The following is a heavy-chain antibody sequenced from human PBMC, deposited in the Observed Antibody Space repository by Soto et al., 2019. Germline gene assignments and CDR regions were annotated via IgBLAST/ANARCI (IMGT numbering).Heavy chain of an antibody. CDR1: GFTFSDYA. Sequence: VQLVESGGGVVQPGRSLRLSCAASGFTFSDYAMHWVRQAPGKGLAWVAVVSHDGRNTHYADSVKGRFTNARDSSKNTVSLEMTSLRAEDTAVYYCAKGGRQWLVTSDFNYRGQGSLVTVSS. CDR2: VSHDGRNT. V-gene: IGHV3-30*18. J-gene: IGHJ4*02. CDR3: AKGGRQWLVTSDFNY. D-gene: IGHD6-19*01.